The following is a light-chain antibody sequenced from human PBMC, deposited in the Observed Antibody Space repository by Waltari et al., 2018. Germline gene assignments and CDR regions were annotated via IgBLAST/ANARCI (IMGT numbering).Light chain of an antibody. Sequence: EIVLTQSPGTLSLSPGERATLSCRASQSVSSNYLAWYQQKPGQAPRLLIYGASSRATGIPDRFSGSGSGTDFSLTISRLEPEDFAVYYCQQYGSSVSFGQGTKVEIK. CDR3: QQYGSSVS. V-gene: IGKV3-20*01. J-gene: IGKJ1*01. CDR2: GAS. CDR1: QSVSSNY.